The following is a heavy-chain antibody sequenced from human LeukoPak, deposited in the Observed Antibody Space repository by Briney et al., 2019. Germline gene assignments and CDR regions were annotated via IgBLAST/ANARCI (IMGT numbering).Heavy chain of an antibody. CDR2: IYHSGST. Sequence: PSETLSLTCAVSGGSISSGGYSWSWIRQPPGKGLGWIGYIYHSGSTYYNPSLKSRVTISVDRSKNQFSLKLSSVTAADTAVYYCARVATIFGVVFDYWGQGTLVTVSS. J-gene: IGHJ4*02. D-gene: IGHD3-3*01. CDR3: ARVATIFGVVFDY. V-gene: IGHV4-30-2*01. CDR1: GGSISSGGYS.